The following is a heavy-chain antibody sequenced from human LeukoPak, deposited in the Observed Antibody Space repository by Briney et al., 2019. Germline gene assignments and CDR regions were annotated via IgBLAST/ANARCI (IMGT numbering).Heavy chain of an antibody. V-gene: IGHV5-51*01. CDR1: ANDW. CDR3: ARHFREDSSGRRLDY. D-gene: IGHD3-22*01. Sequence: GESLKISCRGFANDWIGWVRQMPGKGLEWMGIIWPGDSDTTYSPSFEGQVTISVDESTSTAYLRWSSLKASDAAMYYCARHFREDSSGRRLDYWGQGTLVTISS. J-gene: IGHJ4*02. CDR2: IWPGDSDT.